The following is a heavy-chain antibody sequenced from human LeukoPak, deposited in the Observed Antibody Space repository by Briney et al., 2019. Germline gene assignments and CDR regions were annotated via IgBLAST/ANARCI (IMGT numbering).Heavy chain of an antibody. V-gene: IGHV3-23*01. Sequence: QTGGSLRLSCAASGFTFSSYAMTWVRQAPGKGLEWVSGISGSGGRTYYADSVKGRFTISRDNSKNTLYLEMNSLRAEETAVYYCAKDGIGAVVVAALFDYWGQGTLVTVSS. D-gene: IGHD2-15*01. J-gene: IGHJ4*02. CDR2: ISGSGGRT. CDR3: AKDGIGAVVVAALFDY. CDR1: GFTFSSYA.